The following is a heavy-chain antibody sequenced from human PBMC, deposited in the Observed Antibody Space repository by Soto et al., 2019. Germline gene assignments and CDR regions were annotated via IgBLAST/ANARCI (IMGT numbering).Heavy chain of an antibody. J-gene: IGHJ4*02. CDR2: ISGSGGST. CDR3: AKDGGYSYGPYDY. CDR1: GFTFSSYA. V-gene: IGHV3-23*01. D-gene: IGHD5-18*01. Sequence: GGSLRLSCAASGFTFSSYAMSWVRLAPGKGLEWVSAISGSGGSTYYADSVKGRFTISRDNSKNTLYLQMNSLRAEDTAVYYCAKDGGYSYGPYDYWGQGTLVTVSS.